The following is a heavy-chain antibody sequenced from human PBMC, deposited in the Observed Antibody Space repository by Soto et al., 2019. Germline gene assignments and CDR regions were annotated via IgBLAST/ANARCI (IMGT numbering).Heavy chain of an antibody. D-gene: IGHD3-10*01. CDR3: ARGGVITMVRGVIGGWFDP. J-gene: IGHJ5*02. CDR1: GGSFSGYY. Sequence: QVQLQQWGAGLLKPSETLSLTCAVYGGSFSGYYWSWIRQPPGKGLEWIGEINHSGSTNYNPSLKSRVTISVDTSKNQFSLKLSSVTAADTAVYYCARGGVITMVRGVIGGWFDPWGQGTLVTVSS. V-gene: IGHV4-34*01. CDR2: INHSGST.